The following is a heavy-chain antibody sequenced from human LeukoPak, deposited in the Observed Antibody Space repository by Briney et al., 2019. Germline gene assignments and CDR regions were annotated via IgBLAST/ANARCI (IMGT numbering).Heavy chain of an antibody. D-gene: IGHD3-22*01. Sequence: SETLSLTCTVSGDSISSLDLWSWVRQPPGKGLEWIGEMYLSGTTHSNPSVKSRVTISIDKSKNQFFLNLSSVTAADTAVYYCAGLVGRYSSGLYYYYFDYWGQGTLVTVSS. CDR1: GDSISSLDL. CDR2: MYLSGTT. J-gene: IGHJ4*02. V-gene: IGHV4-4*02. CDR3: AGLVGRYSSGLYYYYFDY.